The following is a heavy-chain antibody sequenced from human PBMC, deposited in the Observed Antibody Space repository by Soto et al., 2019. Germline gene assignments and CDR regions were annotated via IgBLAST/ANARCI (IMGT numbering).Heavy chain of an antibody. D-gene: IGHD3-3*01. J-gene: IGHJ3*02. V-gene: IGHV5-51*01. CDR3: ARDTGGFWSGPDAFDI. CDR1: GYSFTSYW. Sequence: GESLKISCKGSGYSFTSYWIGWVRQMPGKGLDWMGIIYPGDSDTRYSPSFQGQVTISADKSISTAYLQGSSLKASDTAMYYCARDTGGFWSGPDAFDIWGQGTMVTVSS. CDR2: IYPGDSDT.